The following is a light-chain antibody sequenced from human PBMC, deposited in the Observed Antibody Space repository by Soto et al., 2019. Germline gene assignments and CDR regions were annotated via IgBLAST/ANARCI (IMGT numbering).Light chain of an antibody. J-gene: IGKJ1*01. CDR1: QGISDF. V-gene: IGKV1-27*01. CDR2: AAS. CDR3: QNYNSEGT. Sequence: DIQMTQSPSSLSASVGDRVTITCRASQGISDFLAWYQQRPGKVPKLLIYAASTLQSGVSSRFSGSGSGTDFTLTISSLQTEDVATYYCQNYNSEGTFGQGTKVDIK.